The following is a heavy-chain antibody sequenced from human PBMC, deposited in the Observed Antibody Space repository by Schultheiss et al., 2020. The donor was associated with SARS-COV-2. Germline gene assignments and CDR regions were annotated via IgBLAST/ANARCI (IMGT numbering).Heavy chain of an antibody. CDR3: AKTPIAARPLPYFDY. CDR1: GLTFSSYA. V-gene: IGHV3-23*01. Sequence: GESLKISCAASGLTFSSYAMSWVRQAPGKGLEWVSAISGSGGSTYYADSVKGRFTISRDNSKNTLYLQMNSLRAEDTAVYYCAKTPIAARPLPYFDYWGQGTLVTVSS. J-gene: IGHJ4*02. CDR2: ISGSGGST. D-gene: IGHD6-6*01.